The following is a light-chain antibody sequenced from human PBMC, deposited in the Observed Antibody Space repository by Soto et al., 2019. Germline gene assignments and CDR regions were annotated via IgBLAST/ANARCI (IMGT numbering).Light chain of an antibody. CDR1: QSVSSN. CDR3: QQYNNWPFT. Sequence: EIVMTQSPATLSVSPGERATLSCRASQSVSSNLAWYQQKPGQTPRLLIYGASSWATGIPARFSGSGSGTEFTLTISSLQSEDFAVYYCQQYNNWPFTFGGGTKVDI. V-gene: IGKV3D-15*01. CDR2: GAS. J-gene: IGKJ4*01.